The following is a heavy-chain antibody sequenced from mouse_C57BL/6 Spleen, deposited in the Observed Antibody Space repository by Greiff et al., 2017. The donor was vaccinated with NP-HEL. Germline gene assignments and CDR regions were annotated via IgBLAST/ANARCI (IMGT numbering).Heavy chain of an antibody. CDR3: AKKRDGSNLYFDV. J-gene: IGHJ1*03. D-gene: IGHD1-1*01. CDR1: GFTFSDYG. CDR2: ISSGSSTI. V-gene: IGHV5-17*01. Sequence: EVKLMESGGGLVKPGGSLKLSCAASGFTFSDYGMHWVRQAPEKGLEWVAYISSGSSTIYYADTVKGRFTISRDNAKNTLFLQLTSLRSEDTAMYYCAKKRDGSNLYFDVWGTGTTVTVSS.